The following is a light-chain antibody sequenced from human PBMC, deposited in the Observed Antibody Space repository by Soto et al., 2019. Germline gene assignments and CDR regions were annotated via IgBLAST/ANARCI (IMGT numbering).Light chain of an antibody. CDR2: GAS. Sequence: EIVLTQSPGTLSLSPGERATLSCRASQSVSSSYLAWYQQKPGQAPRLLIYGASSRATGIPDRFSGSGSGTDFTLTISSLEPEDFAVHYCQQYGSSPYTFGQGTKLEIK. CDR3: QQYGSSPYT. CDR1: QSVSSSY. J-gene: IGKJ2*01. V-gene: IGKV3-20*01.